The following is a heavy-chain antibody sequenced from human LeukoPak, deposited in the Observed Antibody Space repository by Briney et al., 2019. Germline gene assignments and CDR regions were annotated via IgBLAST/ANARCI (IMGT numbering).Heavy chain of an antibody. CDR3: ARGSYGFDI. CDR1: GYTFSNYG. J-gene: IGHJ3*02. CDR2: ISGYNGQT. Sequence: ASVTVSCKASGYTFSNYGLNWVRQAPGEGLEWMGWISGYNGQTKYGKQFQGRVTMTTDTSTNTAYMELKTLRSDDTAVYYCARGSYGFDIWGQGTVITVSS. D-gene: IGHD2-2*01. V-gene: IGHV1-18*01.